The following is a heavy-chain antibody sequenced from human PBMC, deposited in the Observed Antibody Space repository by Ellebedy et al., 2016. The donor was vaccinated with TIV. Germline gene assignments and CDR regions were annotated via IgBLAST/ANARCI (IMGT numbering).Heavy chain of an antibody. CDR3: VSDAFDI. CDR1: GFTFNNFA. J-gene: IGHJ3*02. Sequence: GESLKISCAASGFTFNNFAMSWVRQIPGKGLEWVSTITGSANFTYYADSVKGRFTISRDNSKNTLYLQMSSLRAEDTAVYYCVSDAFDIWGQGTMVTVSS. V-gene: IGHV3-23*01. CDR2: ITGSANFT.